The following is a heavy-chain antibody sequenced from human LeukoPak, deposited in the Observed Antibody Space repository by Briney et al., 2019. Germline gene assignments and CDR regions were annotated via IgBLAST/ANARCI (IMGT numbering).Heavy chain of an antibody. CDR2: IKQDGSEK. CDR3: ARDTYNYDTSGYGLGY. J-gene: IGHJ4*02. D-gene: IGHD3-22*01. V-gene: IGHV3-7*01. Sequence: SGGSLRLSCAASGFTFSSYWMSWVRQAPGKGLEWVANIKQDGSEKYYVDSVKGRFTISRDNAKNSLYLQVSSLRAEDTAVYYCARDTYNYDTSGYGLGYWGQGTLVTVSS. CDR1: GFTFSSYW.